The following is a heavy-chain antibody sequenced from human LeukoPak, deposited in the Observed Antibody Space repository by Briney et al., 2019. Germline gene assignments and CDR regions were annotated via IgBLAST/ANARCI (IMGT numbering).Heavy chain of an antibody. CDR3: ARSIPYGTTWYGRSDY. CDR2: IKPDGTTK. D-gene: IGHD6-13*01. J-gene: IGHJ4*02. V-gene: IGHV3-7*03. Sequence: GGSLGLSCAASGFPFSSYSMTWVRQAPGKGLEWVANIKPDGTTKFYVDSVKGRFTISRDNALNSLYLQMNSLRAEDTAIYYCARSIPYGTTWYGRSDYWGQGTLVTVSS. CDR1: GFPFSSYS.